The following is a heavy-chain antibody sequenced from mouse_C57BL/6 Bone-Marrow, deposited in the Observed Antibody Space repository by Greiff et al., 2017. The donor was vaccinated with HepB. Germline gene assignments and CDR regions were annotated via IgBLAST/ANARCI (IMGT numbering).Heavy chain of an antibody. V-gene: IGHV2-9-1*01. CDR1: GFSLTSYA. CDR2: IWPGGGT. CDR3: ARMAYYGRATLVDY. D-gene: IGHD1-1*01. Sequence: VKLVESGPGLVAPSQSLSITCTVSGFSLTSYAISWVRQPPGKGLEWLGVIWPGGGTNYNSALKSRLSISKDNSKSHVFLKMNSLQTDDTARYYCARMAYYGRATLVDYWGQGTTLTVSS. J-gene: IGHJ2*01.